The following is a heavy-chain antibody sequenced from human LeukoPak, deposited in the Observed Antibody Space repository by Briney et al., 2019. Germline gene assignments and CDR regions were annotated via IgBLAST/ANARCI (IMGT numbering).Heavy chain of an antibody. D-gene: IGHD6-19*01. V-gene: IGHV3-23*01. Sequence: GGSLRLXCAASGFTFSSYAMSWVRQAPGKGLEWVSAISGSGGSTYYADSVKGRFTISRDNSKNTLYLQMNSLRAEDTAVYYCAKSLFSSGWYFDYWGQGTLVTVSS. J-gene: IGHJ4*02. CDR3: AKSLFSSGWYFDY. CDR1: GFTFSSYA. CDR2: ISGSGGST.